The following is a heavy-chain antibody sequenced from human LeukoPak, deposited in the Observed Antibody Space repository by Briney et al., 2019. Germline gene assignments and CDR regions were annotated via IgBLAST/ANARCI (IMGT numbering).Heavy chain of an antibody. CDR1: GFTFEDYA. CDR3: AKDTLAAAGRYYYYGMDV. V-gene: IGHV3-9*01. J-gene: IGHJ6*02. Sequence: PGRSLRLSCAASGFTFEDYAMHCVRPTPGKGLEWVSGISWNSGSIGYADSVKGRFTISRDNAKNSLYLQMNSLRAEDTALYYCAKDTLAAAGRYYYYGMDVWGQGTTVTVSS. D-gene: IGHD6-13*01. CDR2: ISWNSGSI.